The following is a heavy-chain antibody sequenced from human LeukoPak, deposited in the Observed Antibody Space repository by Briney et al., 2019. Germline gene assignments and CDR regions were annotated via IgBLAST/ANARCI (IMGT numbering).Heavy chain of an antibody. CDR2: INHSGST. J-gene: IGHJ6*03. D-gene: IGHD5-18*01. Sequence: SETLSLTCAVYGGSFSGYYWSWIRQPPGKGLEWIGEINHSGSTNYNPSLKSRVTISVDTSKNQFSLKLSSVTAADTAVYYCARARGGYSYGYGRGYYYYMDVWGKGTTVTVSS. V-gene: IGHV4-34*01. CDR3: ARARGGYSYGYGRGYYYYMDV. CDR1: GGSFSGYY.